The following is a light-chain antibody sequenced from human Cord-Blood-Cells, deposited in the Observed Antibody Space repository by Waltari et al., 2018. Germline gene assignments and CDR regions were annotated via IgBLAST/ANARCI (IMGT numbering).Light chain of an antibody. CDR1: LSVSSSY. V-gene: IGKV3-20*01. CDR2: GAS. Sequence: IVSPHAPGTLRLSLGYRASLSCRASLSVSSSYLAWYQQKPGQAPRLLIYGASSRATDIPYRFSGSGAGTDFTLTISRLEPEEFAVYFCPQYGSSPPLTFGGGTKVEIK. CDR3: PQYGSSPPLT. J-gene: IGKJ4*01.